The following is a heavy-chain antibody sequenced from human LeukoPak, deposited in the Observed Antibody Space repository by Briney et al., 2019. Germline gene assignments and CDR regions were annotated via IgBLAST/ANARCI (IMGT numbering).Heavy chain of an antibody. CDR3: ARDGEFRYCSSTSCHAPYYYGSGSSAFDI. Sequence: ASVKVSCKASGYTFTSYYMHWVRQAPGQGLEWMGIINPSGGSTSYAQEFQGRVTMTRDTSTSTVYMELSSLRSEDTAVYYCARDGEFRYCSSTSCHAPYYYGSGSSAFDIWGQGTMVTVSS. J-gene: IGHJ3*02. D-gene: IGHD2-2*01. CDR1: GYTFTSYY. V-gene: IGHV1-46*01. CDR2: INPSGGST.